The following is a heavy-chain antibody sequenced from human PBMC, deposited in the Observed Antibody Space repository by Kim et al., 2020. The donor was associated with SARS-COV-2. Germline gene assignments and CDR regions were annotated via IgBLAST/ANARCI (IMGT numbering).Heavy chain of an antibody. CDR1: GGSISSSSYY. Sequence: SETLSLTCTVSGGSISSSSYYWGWIRQPPGKGLEWIGSIYYSGSTYYNPSLKSRVTISVDTSKNQFSLKLSSVTAADTAVYYCARVGYGSGSYYVPLYNWFDPWGQGTLVTVSS. CDR2: IYYSGST. V-gene: IGHV4-39*07. J-gene: IGHJ5*02. CDR3: ARVGYGSGSYYVPLYNWFDP. D-gene: IGHD3-10*01.